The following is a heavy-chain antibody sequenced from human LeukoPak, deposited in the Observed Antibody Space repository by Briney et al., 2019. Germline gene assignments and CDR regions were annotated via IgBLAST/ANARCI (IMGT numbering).Heavy chain of an antibody. CDR1: GGSISSYY. CDR2: IYYSGST. V-gene: IGHV4-59*01. D-gene: IGHD3-22*01. Sequence: SETLSLTCTVSGGSISSYYWSWIRQPPGKGLEWIGYIYYSGSTNYNPSLKSRVTISVDTSKNQFSLKLSSVTAADTAMYYCARHGALTDSSGYSNWFDSWGQGTLVTVSS. CDR3: ARHGALTDSSGYSNWFDS. J-gene: IGHJ5*01.